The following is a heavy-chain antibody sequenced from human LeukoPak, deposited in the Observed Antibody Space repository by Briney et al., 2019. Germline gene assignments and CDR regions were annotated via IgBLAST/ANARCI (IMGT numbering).Heavy chain of an antibody. CDR1: GYTFTSYG. Sequence: EASVKVSCKASGYTFTSYGISWVRQAPGQGLEWMRIINPSGGSTSYAQKFQGRVTMTRDTSTSTVYMELSSLRSEDTAVYYCARIEGYSTVGRAYSSGWYSSDYWGQGTLVTVSS. J-gene: IGHJ4*02. V-gene: IGHV1-46*01. D-gene: IGHD6-19*01. CDR2: INPSGGST. CDR3: ARIEGYSTVGRAYSSGWYSSDY.